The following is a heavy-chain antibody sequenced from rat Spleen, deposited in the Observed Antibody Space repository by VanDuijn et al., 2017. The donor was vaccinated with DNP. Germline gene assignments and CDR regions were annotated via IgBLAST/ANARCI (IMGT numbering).Heavy chain of an antibody. Sequence: EVQLQESGPGLLKPSQSLSLTCSVTGYSISRTYWGWFRKFPGNKMEWIGYISYSGSTGYNPSLKSRISITRDTSKNQFFLQLNSVTTEDMATYYCAKAGGYSPWYFDYWGQGVMVTVSS. CDR2: ISYSGST. CDR1: GYSISRTY. CDR3: AKAGGYSPWYFDY. V-gene: IGHV3-1*01. J-gene: IGHJ2*01. D-gene: IGHD1-11*01.